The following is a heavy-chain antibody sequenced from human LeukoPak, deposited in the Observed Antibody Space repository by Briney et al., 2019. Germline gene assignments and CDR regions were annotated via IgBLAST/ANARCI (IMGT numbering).Heavy chain of an antibody. Sequence: QPGGSLLLSCAASGFTFSTYNMNWVRQAPGKGLEWVSFISSGSTIIYYADSVKGRFTVSRDNAENSLYLQMNSLRDQDTAVYYCARNPAGIGDYWGQGTLVTVSS. CDR2: ISSGSTII. J-gene: IGHJ4*02. CDR1: GFTFSTYN. CDR3: ARNPAGIGDY. V-gene: IGHV3-48*02. D-gene: IGHD1-26*01.